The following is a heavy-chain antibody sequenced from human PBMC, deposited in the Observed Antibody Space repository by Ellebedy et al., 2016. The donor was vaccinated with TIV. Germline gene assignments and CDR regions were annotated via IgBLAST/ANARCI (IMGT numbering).Heavy chain of an antibody. Sequence: GESLKISCAASRFSFSSYWMSWVRQAPGKGLEWVANINQDGSEKHYVDSVKGRFTISRDNAKNSLYLQMNSLRAVDTAVYYCATDGSYGDYLSPTHAFVIWGQGTTVTVSS. D-gene: IGHD4-17*01. J-gene: IGHJ3*02. CDR3: ATDGSYGDYLSPTHAFVI. V-gene: IGHV3-7*01. CDR2: INQDGSEK. CDR1: RFSFSSYW.